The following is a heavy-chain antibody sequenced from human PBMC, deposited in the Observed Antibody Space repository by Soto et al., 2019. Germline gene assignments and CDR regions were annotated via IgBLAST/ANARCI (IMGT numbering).Heavy chain of an antibody. CDR2: ISYDGSNK. CDR1: GFTFSSYA. V-gene: IGHV3-30-3*01. Sequence: GGSLRLSCAASGFTFSSYAMHWVRQAPGKGLEWVAVISYDGSNKYYADSVKGRFTISRDNSKNTLYLQMNSLRAEDTAVYYCARDNPRLGYYYGMDVWGQGTTVTVSS. CDR3: ARDNPRLGYYYGMDV. J-gene: IGHJ6*02.